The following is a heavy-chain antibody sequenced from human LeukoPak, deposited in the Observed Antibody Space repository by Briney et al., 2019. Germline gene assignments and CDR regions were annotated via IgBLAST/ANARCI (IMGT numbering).Heavy chain of an antibody. CDR1: GFTFSSYS. V-gene: IGHV3-23*01. CDR3: AKVPAAGSSRPFGMDV. Sequence: GGSLRLSCAASGFTFSSYSMNWVRQAPGKGLEWVSAISGSGGSTYYADSVKGRFTISRDNSKNTLYLQMNSLRAEDTAVYYCAKVPAAGSSRPFGMDVWGQGTTVTVSS. J-gene: IGHJ6*02. D-gene: IGHD6-13*01. CDR2: ISGSGGST.